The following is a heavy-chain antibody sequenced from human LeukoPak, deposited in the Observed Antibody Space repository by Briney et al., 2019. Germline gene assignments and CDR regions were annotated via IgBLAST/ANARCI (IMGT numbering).Heavy chain of an antibody. V-gene: IGHV1-2*04. J-gene: IGHJ6*02. D-gene: IGHD2/OR15-2a*01. CDR1: GYTFTGYY. Sequence: ASVTVSFKASGYTFTGYYMHWVRQAPGQGLEWMGWINPNSGGTNYAQKFQGWVTMTRDTSISTAYMELSRLRSDDTAVYYCARTDYFGGSGSYGMDVWGQGTTVTVSS. CDR3: ARTDYFGGSGSYGMDV. CDR2: INPNSGGT.